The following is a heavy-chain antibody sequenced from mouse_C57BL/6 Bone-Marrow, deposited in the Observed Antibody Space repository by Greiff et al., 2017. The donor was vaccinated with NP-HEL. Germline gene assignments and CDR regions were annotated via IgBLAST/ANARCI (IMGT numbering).Heavy chain of an antibody. CDR3: ASQWDYYFDY. J-gene: IGHJ2*01. CDR2: INPNNGGT. V-gene: IGHV1-26*01. Sequence: VQLQQSGPELVKPGASVKISCKASGYTFTDYYMNWVKQSHGKSLEWIGDINPNNGGTSYNQKFKGKATLTVDKSSSTAYMELRSLTSEDSAVYYCASQWDYYFDYWGQGTTLTVSS. CDR1: GYTFTDYY. D-gene: IGHD4-1*01.